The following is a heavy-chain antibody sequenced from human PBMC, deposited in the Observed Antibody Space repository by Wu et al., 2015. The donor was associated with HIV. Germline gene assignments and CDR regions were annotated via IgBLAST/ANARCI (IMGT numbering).Heavy chain of an antibody. CDR2: INPSGGST. CDR1: GYTFTSYY. V-gene: IGHV1-46*03. CDR3: ASGIVGASGGYWFDP. J-gene: IGHJ5*02. Sequence: QVQLVQSGAEVKKPGASVKVSCKASGYTFTSYYMHWVRQAPGQGLEWMGIINPSGGSTSYAQKFQGRVTMTRDTSTSTVYMELSSLRSEDTAVYYCASGIVGASGGYWFDPWGQGTLVTVSS. D-gene: IGHD1-26*01.